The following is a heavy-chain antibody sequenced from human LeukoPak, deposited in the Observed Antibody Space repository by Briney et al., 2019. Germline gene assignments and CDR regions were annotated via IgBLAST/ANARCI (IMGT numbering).Heavy chain of an antibody. CDR3: ARDTGVSRWYSVKFDY. CDR1: GYTFTSYA. D-gene: IGHD6-19*01. J-gene: IGHJ4*02. CDR2: ISPYSGNT. V-gene: IGHV1-18*01. Sequence: GASVKVSCKASGYTFTSYAISWVRQAPGQGLEWMGWISPYSGNTNYAQKLQGRVTMTTDTSTSTAYMDLRSLKSDDTAVYYCARDTGVSRWYSVKFDYWGQGTLVTVSS.